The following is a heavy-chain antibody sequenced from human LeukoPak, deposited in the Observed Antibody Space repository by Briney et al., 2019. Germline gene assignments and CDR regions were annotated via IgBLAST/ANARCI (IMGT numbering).Heavy chain of an antibody. CDR2: INHSGST. CDR3: ARDRHYYDSSGYYYYYMDV. V-gene: IGHV4-34*01. CDR1: GGSFSGYY. Sequence: SETLSLTCAVYGGSFSGYYWSWIRQPPGKGLEWIGEINHSGSTNYNPSLKSRVTISVDTSKNQSSLKLSSVTAADTAVYYCARDRHYYDSSGYYYYYMDVWGKGTTVTISS. J-gene: IGHJ6*03. D-gene: IGHD3-22*01.